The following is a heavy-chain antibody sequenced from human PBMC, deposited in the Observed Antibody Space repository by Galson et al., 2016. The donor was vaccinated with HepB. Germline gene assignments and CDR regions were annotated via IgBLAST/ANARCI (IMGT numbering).Heavy chain of an antibody. CDR1: GFTFRNYA. CDR3: TTWLSHHFDY. V-gene: IGHV3-23*01. Sequence: SLSLSCAASGFTFRNYALSWVRPAPGKGLEWASHIYRPTPHTPYADSVRGRFSIYRDNSRDTLYLQMDRLTAEDSAIYYCTTWLSHHFDYGGQGTRVTVSS. CDR2: IYRPTPHT. D-gene: IGHD6-19*01. J-gene: IGHJ4*02.